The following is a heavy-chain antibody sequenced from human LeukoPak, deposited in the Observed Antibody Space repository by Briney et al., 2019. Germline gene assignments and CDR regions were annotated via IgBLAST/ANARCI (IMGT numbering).Heavy chain of an antibody. CDR2: LISSGSTI. J-gene: IGHJ3*02. D-gene: IGHD3-22*01. Sequence: SGGSLRLSCAASGFNFSRYEMNWVRQAPGKGLEWLSYLISSGSTIYYADSVKGRFTISRDNAKSSLYLQMNTLRAEDTAVYYCARAGHVITMIVVLDAFDIRGQGTMGTVSS. CDR1: GFNFSRYE. V-gene: IGHV3-48*03. CDR3: ARAGHVITMIVVLDAFDI.